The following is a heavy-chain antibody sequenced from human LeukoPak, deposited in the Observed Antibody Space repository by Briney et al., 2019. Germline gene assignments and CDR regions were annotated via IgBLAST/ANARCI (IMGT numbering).Heavy chain of an antibody. Sequence: SETLSLTCTVSGGSISSYYWNWIRQPPGKGLEWIGYIYYSGSINYNPSLKSRVTISVDTSKNQFSLKLSSVTAADTAVYYCARSYGDYITGAYAFDVWGQGTMVTVSS. CDR2: IYYSGSI. CDR3: ARSYGDYITGAYAFDV. CDR1: GGSISSYY. V-gene: IGHV4-59*08. J-gene: IGHJ3*01. D-gene: IGHD4-17*01.